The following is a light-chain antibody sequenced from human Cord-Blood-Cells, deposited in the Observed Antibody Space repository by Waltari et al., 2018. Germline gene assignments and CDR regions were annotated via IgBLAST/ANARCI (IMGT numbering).Light chain of an antibody. J-gene: IGLJ1*01. CDR3: SAYTSSSTRYV. Sequence: HSALTQPASGSGSPGQSITISCTVTRSVVGGCNYITSYQQHPGKAPQRRIYEVSKRPYGVSNRFSGSKSGNKASLPISGLQAEDEADYCCSAYTSSSTRYVFGTGTKVTVL. CDR1: RSVVGGCNY. V-gene: IGLV2-14*01. CDR2: EVS.